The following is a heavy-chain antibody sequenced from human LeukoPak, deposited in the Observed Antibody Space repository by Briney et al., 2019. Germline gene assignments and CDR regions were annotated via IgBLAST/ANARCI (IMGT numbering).Heavy chain of an antibody. CDR1: GFTFTHYA. J-gene: IGHJ4*02. D-gene: IGHD5-12*01. CDR3: AKGPQLYSGYHPDY. CDR2: ISGYSDYT. V-gene: IGHV3-23*01. Sequence: GGSLRLSCAASGFTFTHYAMIWVRQAPGKGLGWVSDISGYSDYTYYADSVKGRFTISRDFSKNMVHLHMNSLRVEDTAIYYCAKGPQLYSGYHPDYWGQGTLVTVSS.